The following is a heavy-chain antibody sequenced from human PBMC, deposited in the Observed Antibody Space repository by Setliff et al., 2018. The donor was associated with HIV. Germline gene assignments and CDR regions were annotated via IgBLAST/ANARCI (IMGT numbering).Heavy chain of an antibody. J-gene: IGHJ4*02. D-gene: IGHD3-10*01. CDR3: ARQPLYFGEPYYFDY. Sequence: TLSLTCAVYNVAISSNSYYWGWIRQPPGKGLEWIGSISQSGTTYYSQSLKNRVTISVDPSRNRFSLKLGSVSASDTANYYCARQPLYFGEPYYFDYWGLGTLVTVSS. V-gene: IGHV4-39*01. CDR2: ISQSGTT. CDR1: NVAISSNSYY.